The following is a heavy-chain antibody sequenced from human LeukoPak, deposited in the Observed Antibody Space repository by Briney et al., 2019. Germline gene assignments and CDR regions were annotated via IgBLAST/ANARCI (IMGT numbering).Heavy chain of an antibody. CDR1: GYTISTYG. Sequence: ASVKVSCKASGYTISTYGISWVRQAPGQGLEWIGWISGYNGNTKYVQELQDRITLTRDTSTTTVYMELTSLRSDDTAVYYCARDGLEDVRHSSNWLVRYNYYGMDVWGQGTTVTVTS. D-gene: IGHD3-16*01. J-gene: IGHJ6*02. CDR3: ARDGLEDVRHSSNWLVRYNYYGMDV. V-gene: IGHV1-18*01. CDR2: ISGYNGNT.